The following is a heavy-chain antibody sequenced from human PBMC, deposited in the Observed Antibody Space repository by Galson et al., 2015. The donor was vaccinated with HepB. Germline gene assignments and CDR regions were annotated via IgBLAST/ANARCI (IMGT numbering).Heavy chain of an antibody. D-gene: IGHD3-3*01. CDR1: GYSFTTYG. V-gene: IGHV1-18*01. CDR2: ISTYNGNT. Sequence: SVKVSCKASGYSFTTYGISWVRQAPGQGLEWMGWISTYNGNTNYAQKFQGRVTMTTDTFTATSFMELRSLRSDDTAVYYCARAVVSLAQDYDFWSGYYTDDYWGQGTLVTVSS. CDR3: ARAVVSLAQDYDFWSGYYTDDY. J-gene: IGHJ4*02.